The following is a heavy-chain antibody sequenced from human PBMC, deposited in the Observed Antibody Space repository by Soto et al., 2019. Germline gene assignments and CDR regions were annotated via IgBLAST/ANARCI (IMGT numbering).Heavy chain of an antibody. J-gene: IGHJ4*02. D-gene: IGHD2-2*01. V-gene: IGHV4-59*08. CDR1: GGSISSYY. CDR3: ARQLVPHYYFDY. Sequence: SETLSLTCTVSGGSISSYYWSWIRQPPGKGLEWIGYIYYSGSTNYNPSLKSRVTISVDTSKNQFSLKLSSVTAADTAVYYCARQLVPHYYFDYWGQGTLVTVSS. CDR2: IYYSGST.